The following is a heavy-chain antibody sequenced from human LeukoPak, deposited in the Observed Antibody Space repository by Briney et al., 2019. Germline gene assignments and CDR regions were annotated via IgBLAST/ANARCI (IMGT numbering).Heavy chain of an antibody. V-gene: IGHV3-48*04. CDR3: AELGITMIGGV. D-gene: IGHD3-10*02. CDR1: GFTFTTFW. Sequence: GGSLRLSCATSGFTFTTFWMNWVRQAPGKGLEWVSYISSSGSTIYYADSVKGRFTISRDNAKNSLYLQMNSLRAEDTAVYYCAELGITMIGGVWGKGTTVTISS. CDR2: ISSSGSTI. J-gene: IGHJ6*04.